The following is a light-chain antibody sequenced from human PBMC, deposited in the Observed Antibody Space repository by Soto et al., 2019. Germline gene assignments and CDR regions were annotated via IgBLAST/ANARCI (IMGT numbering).Light chain of an antibody. CDR2: DVS. CDR1: SSDVGGYSY. CDR3: FSSAGSYTFV. V-gene: IGLV2-11*01. Sequence: QSALTQPRSVSGSPGQSVTISCTGTSSDVGGYSYVSWYQQHPGKAPKLMIYDVSKRPSGIPDRFSGSKSGNTASLTISGLQAEDEADYYCFSSAGSYTFVFGTGTKVTVL. J-gene: IGLJ1*01.